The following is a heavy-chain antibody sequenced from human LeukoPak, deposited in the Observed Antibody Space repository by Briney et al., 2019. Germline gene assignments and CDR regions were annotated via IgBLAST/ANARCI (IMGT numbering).Heavy chain of an antibody. D-gene: IGHD3-9*01. CDR3: AKAYRPFDDTASMDV. J-gene: IGHJ6*02. V-gene: IGHV3-23*01. CDR2: ISGTGGNT. CDR1: GFPLCEFA. Sequence: PGGSLRLLCAASGFPLCEFAMTWVRQAPGKGLEGGSAISGTGGNTFYVDSVKGRFTMSRDKSRNTLYLQMNSLRVEDTALYYCAKAYRPFDDTASMDVWGQGTTVTVSS.